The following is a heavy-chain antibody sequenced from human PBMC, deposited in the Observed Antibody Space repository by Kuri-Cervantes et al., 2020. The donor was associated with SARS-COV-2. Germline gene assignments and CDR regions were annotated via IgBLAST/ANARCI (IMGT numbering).Heavy chain of an antibody. V-gene: IGHV3-30*01. CDR3: ARDREGAGGPYFQH. CDR1: GFTFGSYA. J-gene: IGHJ1*01. D-gene: IGHD1-26*01. Sequence: GRSRRPSCPPSGFTFGSYAMHWARQAPGKGLDWVAVISYDGSNKYYADSVKARFTSSRDNSTSTLYPKINSLRAEDTAVYDCARDREGAGGPYFQHWGQGTLVTVSS. CDR2: ISYDGSNK.